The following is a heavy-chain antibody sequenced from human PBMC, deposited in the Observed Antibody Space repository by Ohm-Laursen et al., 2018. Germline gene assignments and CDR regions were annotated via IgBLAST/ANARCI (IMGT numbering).Heavy chain of an antibody. CDR1: GFTFSSYG. D-gene: IGHD5-18*01. V-gene: IGHV3-30*03. CDR2: ISYDGSNK. CDR3: AGYSYGNFDY. J-gene: IGHJ4*02. Sequence: SLRLSCAAPGFTFSSYGMHWVRQAPGTGLEWVAVISYDGSNKYYADSVKGRFTISRDNSRNTLYLQMNSLRAEDTAVYYCAGYSYGNFDYWGQGTLVTVSS.